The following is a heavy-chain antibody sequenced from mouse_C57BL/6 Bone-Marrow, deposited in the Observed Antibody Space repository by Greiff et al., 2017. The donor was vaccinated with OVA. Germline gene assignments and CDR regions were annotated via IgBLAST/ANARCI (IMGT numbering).Heavy chain of an antibody. CDR1: GYTFTSYG. V-gene: IGHV1-81*01. CDR2: IYPRSGNT. D-gene: IGHD2-4*01. CDR3: ATFDYYWYFDV. Sequence: QVTLKESGAELARPGASVKLSCKASGYTFTSYGISWVKQRTGQGLEWIGEIYPRSGNTYYNEKFKGKATLTADKSSSTAYMELRSLTSEDSAVYFCATFDYYWYFDVWGTGTTVTVSS. J-gene: IGHJ1*03.